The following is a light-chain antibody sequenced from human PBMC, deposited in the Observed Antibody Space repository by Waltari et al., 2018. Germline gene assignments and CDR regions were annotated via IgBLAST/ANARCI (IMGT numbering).Light chain of an antibody. V-gene: IGLV3-1*01. J-gene: IGLJ2*01. CDR2: QDS. CDR1: TLGDKY. Sequence: SYELTQPPSVSVSPGQTASITCSGDTLGDKYACWYQQKPGQSPVLVIYQDSKRPSGIPERFSGSNSGNTATLTISGTQAMDEADYYCQAWDSSTAHMVFGGGTKLTVL. CDR3: QAWDSSTAHMV.